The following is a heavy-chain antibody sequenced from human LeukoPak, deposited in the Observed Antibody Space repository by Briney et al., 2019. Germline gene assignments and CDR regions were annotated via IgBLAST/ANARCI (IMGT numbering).Heavy chain of an antibody. CDR1: GFTFDDYA. CDR3: ARGHYGDYREY. Sequence: PGRSLRLSCAASGFTFDDYAMHWVRQAPGKGLEWVSSISSSSSYIYYADSVKGRFTISRDNAKNSLYLQMNSLRAEDTAVYYCARGHYGDYREYWGQGTLVTVSS. D-gene: IGHD4-17*01. V-gene: IGHV3-21*01. J-gene: IGHJ4*02. CDR2: ISSSSSYI.